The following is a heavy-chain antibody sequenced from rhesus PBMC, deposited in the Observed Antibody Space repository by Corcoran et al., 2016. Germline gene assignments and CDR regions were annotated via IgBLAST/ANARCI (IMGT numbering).Heavy chain of an antibody. D-gene: IGHD2-2*01. Sequence: EVQLVESGGGLAKPGGSLRLSCAASGFTFSRYWMNWVRQTPGKGLEWISAINSGGGSTYYGDSVKGRFTISGDNSKNTLSLQMNSLMAEDTAVYYCAKRGYCTSTTCYVPFDYWGQGVLVTVSS. CDR3: AKRGYCTSTTCYVPFDY. V-gene: IGHV3S42*01. CDR2: INSGGGST. J-gene: IGHJ4*01. CDR1: GFTFSRYW.